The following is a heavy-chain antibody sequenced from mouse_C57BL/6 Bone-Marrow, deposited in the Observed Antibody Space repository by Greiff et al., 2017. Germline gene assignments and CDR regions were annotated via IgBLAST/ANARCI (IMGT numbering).Heavy chain of an antibody. J-gene: IGHJ1*03. Sequence: VQLQQSGAELVRPGASVKLSCTASGFNITDYYMHWVKQRPEQGLEWIGRIDPEDGDTEYAPKFQGKATMTADTSSNTAYLQLSSLTSEDTAVYYCTTNYGSSDWYFDVWGTGTTVTVSS. D-gene: IGHD1-1*01. CDR1: GFNITDYY. V-gene: IGHV14-1*01. CDR3: TTNYGSSDWYFDV. CDR2: IDPEDGDT.